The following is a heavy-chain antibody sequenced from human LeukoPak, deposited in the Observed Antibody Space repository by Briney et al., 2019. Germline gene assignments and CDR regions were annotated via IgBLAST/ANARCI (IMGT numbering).Heavy chain of an antibody. CDR2: ISYTGST. J-gene: IGHJ4*02. CDR1: GGSISSSTYY. Sequence: QASETLSLTCTVSGGSISSSTYYWGWIRQPPGKGLEWIGSISYTGSTYYNPSLKSRVTILVDKSKNQFSLKLTSVTAADTAVYYCAGSGSYYKVFDYWGRGILVAVSS. CDR3: AGSGSYYKVFDY. D-gene: IGHD3-10*01. V-gene: IGHV4-39*07.